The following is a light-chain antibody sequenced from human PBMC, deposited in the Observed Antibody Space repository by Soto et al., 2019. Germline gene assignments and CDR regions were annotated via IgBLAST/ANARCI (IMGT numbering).Light chain of an antibody. J-gene: IGKJ5*01. CDR3: KQTYSNPPIT. V-gene: IGKV1-39*01. CDR1: QSISNY. Sequence: DIQMTQSPSSLSASVGDRLTITCRASQSISNYLNWYQQRPGKAPKLLIYAASSLQSGVPSRFSGSGSGTDFTLTITTLQPEDFATYYCKQTYSNPPITFGQGTRLEIK. CDR2: AAS.